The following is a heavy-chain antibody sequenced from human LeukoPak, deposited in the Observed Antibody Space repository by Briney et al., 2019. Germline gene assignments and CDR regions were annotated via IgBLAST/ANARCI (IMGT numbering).Heavy chain of an antibody. Sequence: ASVKVSCKASGGTFSSYAISWVRQAPGQGLEWMGRIIPIFGTANYAQKFQGRVTITTDESTSTAYMELSSLRSEDTAVYYCARDLEGLLFGGGDYDILGDWGQGTLVTVSS. J-gene: IGHJ4*02. CDR2: IIPIFGTA. CDR1: GGTFSSYA. D-gene: IGHD3-9*01. V-gene: IGHV1-69*05. CDR3: ARDLEGLLFGGGDYDILGD.